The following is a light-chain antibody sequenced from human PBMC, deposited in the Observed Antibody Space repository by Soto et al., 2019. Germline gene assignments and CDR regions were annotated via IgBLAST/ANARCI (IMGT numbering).Light chain of an antibody. J-gene: IGKJ4*01. V-gene: IGKV1-33*01. Sequence: DIQMTQSPSSLSASVGDRVTITCQASQDITNYLDWYQQRPGKAPKLLIYDASILETGVPSRFSGSGSGTHFTITITGLHPEDVATYYCQQYRSLLCTFGGGTRVEIK. CDR1: QDITNY. CDR3: QQYRSLLCT. CDR2: DAS.